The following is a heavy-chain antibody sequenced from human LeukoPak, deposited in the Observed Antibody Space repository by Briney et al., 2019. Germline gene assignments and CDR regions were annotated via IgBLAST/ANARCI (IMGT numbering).Heavy chain of an antibody. V-gene: IGHV1-2*02. CDR2: VNPNNGGT. CDR3: ARGYCSAGDCYEFDH. J-gene: IGHJ4*02. Sequence: ASVKVSCKASGYSFTGYYMHWVRPAPGQGLEWMGWVNPNNGGTNYPQNFRGRVNMTRDTSISTAYMELSRLRSDDTAVYYCARGYCSAGDCYEFDHWGQGTLVTVSS. D-gene: IGHD2-15*01. CDR1: GYSFTGYY.